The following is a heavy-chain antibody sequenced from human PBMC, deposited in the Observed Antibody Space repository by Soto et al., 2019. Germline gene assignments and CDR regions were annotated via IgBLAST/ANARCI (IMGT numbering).Heavy chain of an antibody. Sequence: GGSLRLSCAASGFTFSSYSMNWVRQAPGKGLEWVSSISSSSSYIYYADSVKGRFTISRDNAKNSLYLQMNSLRAEDTAVYYCASSWGTKRPVFDYWGQGTLVTVSS. D-gene: IGHD3-16*01. CDR1: GFTFSSYS. V-gene: IGHV3-21*01. CDR2: ISSSSSYI. J-gene: IGHJ4*02. CDR3: ASSWGTKRPVFDY.